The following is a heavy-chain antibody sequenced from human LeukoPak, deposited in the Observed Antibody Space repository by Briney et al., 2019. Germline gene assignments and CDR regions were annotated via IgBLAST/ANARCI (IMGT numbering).Heavy chain of an antibody. CDR1: GGSFSGYY. CDR2: INHSGSA. CDR3: ARGGSSWLPDY. J-gene: IGHJ4*02. D-gene: IGHD6-13*01. Sequence: SETLSLTCAVSGGSFSGYYWTWICQPPGKGLEWIGEINHSGSANYNPSLMSRVTISLDTSKNHFSLNLSSVTAADTAVYYCARGGSSWLPDYWGQGTLVTVSS. V-gene: IGHV4-34*01.